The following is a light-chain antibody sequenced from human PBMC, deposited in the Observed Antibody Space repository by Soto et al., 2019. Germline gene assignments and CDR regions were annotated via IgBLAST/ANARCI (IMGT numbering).Light chain of an antibody. V-gene: IGKV3-20*01. Sequence: EIVLTQSPDTLSLSPGEGATLSCRASQSVSSSYLAWYQQKPGQAPRLLIYDASRRATGIPDRFSGSGSGTDFSLTISRLEPEDFAVYYCQQYGKSPQITFGQGTRLEIK. J-gene: IGKJ5*01. CDR2: DAS. CDR1: QSVSSSY. CDR3: QQYGKSPQIT.